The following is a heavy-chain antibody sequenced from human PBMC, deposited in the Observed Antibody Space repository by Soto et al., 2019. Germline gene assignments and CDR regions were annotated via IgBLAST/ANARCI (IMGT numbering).Heavy chain of an antibody. CDR3: SRGILV. CDR1: GGSINSGGYC. CDR2: ISNGGST. J-gene: IGHJ1*01. Sequence: QVQLQESGPGLVKPSQTLSLTCTVSGGSINSGGYCWSWIRQHPGKGLDWIGCISNGGSTSYNPSLKSRVTISVDTSKPPFPLKLTSVTAADPAVFYCSRGILVWGQGALITVSS. V-gene: IGHV4-31*03. D-gene: IGHD5-18*01.